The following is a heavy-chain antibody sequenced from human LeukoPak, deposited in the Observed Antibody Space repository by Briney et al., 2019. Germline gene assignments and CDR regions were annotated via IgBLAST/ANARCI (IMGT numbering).Heavy chain of an antibody. V-gene: IGHV3-49*04. CDR3: TTDRLIAAAQKRYYYYYYMDV. Sequence: GGSLRLSCTASGFTFGDYAMSWVRQAPGKGLEWVGFIRSKAYGGTTEYAASVKGRFTISRDDSKSIAYLQMNSLKTEDTAVYYCTTDRLIAAAQKRYYYYYYMDVWGKGTTVTVSS. D-gene: IGHD6-13*01. CDR2: IRSKAYGGTT. J-gene: IGHJ6*03. CDR1: GFTFGDYA.